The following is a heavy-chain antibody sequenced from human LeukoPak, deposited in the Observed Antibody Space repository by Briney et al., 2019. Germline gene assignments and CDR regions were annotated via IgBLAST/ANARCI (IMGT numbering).Heavy chain of an antibody. J-gene: IGHJ4*02. Sequence: ASQTLSLTCTVSGGSISSGDYYWSWIRQPPGKGLEWIGYIYYSGSTYYNPSLKSRVTISVDTSKNQFSLKLSSMSAADTAVYYCARSSSWFYYFDYWGQGTLVTVSS. CDR3: ARSSSWFYYFDY. D-gene: IGHD6-13*01. V-gene: IGHV4-30-4*01. CDR1: GGSISSGDYY. CDR2: IYYSGST.